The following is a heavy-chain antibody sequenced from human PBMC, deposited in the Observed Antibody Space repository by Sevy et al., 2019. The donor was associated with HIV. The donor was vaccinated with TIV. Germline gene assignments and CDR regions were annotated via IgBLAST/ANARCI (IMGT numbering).Heavy chain of an antibody. D-gene: IGHD4-17*01. V-gene: IGHV3-33*01. CDR1: GFTFSTYG. CDR2: MWFDGSNT. CDR3: ARDLEFYDYGDYGPAFMPDY. Sequence: GGSLRLSCAASGFTFSTYGMHWVRQAPGKGLEWVTVMWFDGSNTYYADSVKGRFTISRDIAKNTLHLQMNSLRAEDTAVYYCARDLEFYDYGDYGPAFMPDYWGQGTLVTVSS. J-gene: IGHJ4*02.